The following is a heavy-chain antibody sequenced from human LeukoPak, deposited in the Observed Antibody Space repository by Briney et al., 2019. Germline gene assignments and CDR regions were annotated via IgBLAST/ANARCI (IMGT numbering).Heavy chain of an antibody. D-gene: IGHD3-10*01. V-gene: IGHV1-69*13. CDR2: IIPIFGTA. CDR1: GGTFSSYA. Sequence: SVKVSCKASGGTFSSYAISWVRQAPGQGLEWMGGIIPIFGTANYAQKFQGRVTITADESTSTAYMELSSLRSEDTAVYYCATVGMARGVTPYYFDYWGQGTLVTVSS. CDR3: ATVGMARGVTPYYFDY. J-gene: IGHJ4*02.